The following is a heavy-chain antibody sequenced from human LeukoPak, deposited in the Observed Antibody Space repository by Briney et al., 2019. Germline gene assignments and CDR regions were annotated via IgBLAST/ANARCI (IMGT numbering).Heavy chain of an antibody. CDR2: ISYDGSNK. V-gene: IGHV3-30-3*01. J-gene: IGHJ4*02. CDR1: GFTFSSYA. D-gene: IGHD1-1*01. CDR3: AINWNFDY. Sequence: GRSLRLSCAASGFTFSSYAMHWVRQAPGKGLEWVAVISYDGSNKYYADSVKGRFTISRDNSKNTLYLQMNSLRAEDTAVYYCAINWNFDYWGQGTLVTVSS.